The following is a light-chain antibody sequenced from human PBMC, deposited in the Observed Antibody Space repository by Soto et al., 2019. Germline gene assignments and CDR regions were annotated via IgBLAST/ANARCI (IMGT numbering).Light chain of an antibody. J-gene: IGKJ4*01. V-gene: IGKV3-11*01. CDR1: QSVSRY. CDR3: QQRNSWPLT. Sequence: EIVLTQSPATLSLSPGERATLSCRASQSVSRYLAWYQQKPGQAPRLLIYDASNRATGIPARFSGSGSGTDFTLTISRLEPEDFAVYYCQQRNSWPLTFGGGTKVDIK. CDR2: DAS.